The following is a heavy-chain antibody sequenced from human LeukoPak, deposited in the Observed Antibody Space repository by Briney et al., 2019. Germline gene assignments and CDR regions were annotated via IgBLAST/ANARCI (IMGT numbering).Heavy chain of an antibody. V-gene: IGHV1-58*02. CDR2: IVVGSANT. CDR3: AADPVTARKFDY. CDR1: GFTFTRSA. Sequence: SVKVSCKASGFTFTRSAMQWVRQARGQRLEWIGWIVVGSANTYYAQRFQERVTITRDMSTRTAYMELSGLRSEDTAVYYCAADPVTARKFDYWGQGTLVTVSS. J-gene: IGHJ4*02. D-gene: IGHD6-6*01.